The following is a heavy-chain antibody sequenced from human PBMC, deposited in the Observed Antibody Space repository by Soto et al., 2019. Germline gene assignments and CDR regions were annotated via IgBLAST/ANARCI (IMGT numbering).Heavy chain of an antibody. V-gene: IGHV2-5*02. CDR3: AHRLSGYNWNGGYFDY. CDR2: IYWDDDK. CDR1: GFSLTSRPMG. J-gene: IGHJ4*02. D-gene: IGHD1-1*01. Sequence: QITLKESAPTRVKPTQTLTLTCTFSGFSLTSRPMGVGWIRQPPGKALEWLAFIYWDDDKRYSPSLRSRLTITKATSGNHVVLTTTNMDPVDTATYYCAHRLSGYNWNGGYFDYWGQGALVTVSS.